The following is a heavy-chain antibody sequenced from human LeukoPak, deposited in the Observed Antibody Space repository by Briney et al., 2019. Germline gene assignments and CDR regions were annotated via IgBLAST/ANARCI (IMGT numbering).Heavy chain of an antibody. CDR3: ARHEQGDHGDPNWFDP. CDR2: IYYSGST. D-gene: IGHD4-17*01. CDR1: GGSISSSSYY. V-gene: IGHV4-39*01. Sequence: SETLSLTCTVSGGSISSSSYYWGWIRQPPGKGLEWIGTIYYSGSTYYNPSLKSRVTISVDTSKNEFSLKLRSVTAADTAVYYCARHEQGDHGDPNWFDPWGQGTLVTVSS. J-gene: IGHJ5*02.